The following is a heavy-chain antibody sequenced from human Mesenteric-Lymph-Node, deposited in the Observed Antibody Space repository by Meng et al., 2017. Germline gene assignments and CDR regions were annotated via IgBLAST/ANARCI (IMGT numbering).Heavy chain of an antibody. J-gene: IGHJ4*02. CDR3: AKSLEAAATGFDY. D-gene: IGHD2-15*01. CDR2: ISYDGNKK. CDR1: GFTFSSYG. Sequence: QVQLVESGGGVVQPGRSLRLSCAASGFTFSSYGIHWVRQDPGKGLEWVALISYDGNKKYYGDSVKGRFTISRDISKNTLYLQMNSLRPEDTAVYFCAKSLEAAATGFDYWGQGTLVTVSS. V-gene: IGHV3-30*18.